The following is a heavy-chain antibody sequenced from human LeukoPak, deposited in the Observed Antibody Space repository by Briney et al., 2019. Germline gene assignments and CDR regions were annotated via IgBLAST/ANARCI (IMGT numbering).Heavy chain of an antibody. J-gene: IGHJ6*02. V-gene: IGHV4-34*01. CDR3: ARGYGVRGVYYYYGMDV. CDR2: INHSGST. Sequence: SETLSLTCAVYGGSFSGYYWSWIRQPPGKGLEWIGEINHSGSTNYNPSLKSRVTISVDTSKNQFSLKLSSVTAADTAVYYCARGYGVRGVYYYYGMDVWGQGTMVTVSS. CDR1: GGSFSGYY. D-gene: IGHD3-10*01.